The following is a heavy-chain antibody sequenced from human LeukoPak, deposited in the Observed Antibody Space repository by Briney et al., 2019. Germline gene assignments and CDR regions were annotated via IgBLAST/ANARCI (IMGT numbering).Heavy chain of an antibody. V-gene: IGHV1-2*02. Sequence: ASVKVSCKASGYKFTGYYMHWVRQAPGQGLEWMGWINPNSGDSHHAQKFQGRVTMTRDTSISTAYMELSRLRSDDTAVYYCAREIGGILVFDYWGQGTLVTV. CDR2: INPNSGDS. D-gene: IGHD5-18*01. CDR1: GYKFTGYY. J-gene: IGHJ4*02. CDR3: AREIGGILVFDY.